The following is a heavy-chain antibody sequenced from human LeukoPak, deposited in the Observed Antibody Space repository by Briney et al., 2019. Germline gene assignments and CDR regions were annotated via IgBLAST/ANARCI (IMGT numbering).Heavy chain of an antibody. V-gene: IGHV3-7*01. D-gene: IGHD3-10*01. J-gene: IGHJ4*02. Sequence: GGSLRLSCAASGFTFSSYWMSWVRQAPGKGLEWVANIKQDGSEKYYVDSVKGRFTISRDNAKNSLYLQMNSLRAEDTAVYYCARGAYGLGSLFYFDYWGQGTLVTVSS. CDR3: ARGAYGLGSLFYFDY. CDR2: IKQDGSEK. CDR1: GFTFSSYW.